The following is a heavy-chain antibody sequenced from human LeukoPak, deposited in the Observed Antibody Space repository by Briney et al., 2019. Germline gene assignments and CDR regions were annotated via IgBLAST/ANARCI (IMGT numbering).Heavy chain of an antibody. D-gene: IGHD2-15*01. Sequence: PSETLSLTCTVSGGSISSSSYYWGWIRQPPGKGLEWIGSIYYSGSTYYNPSLKSRVTISVDTPKNQFSLKLSSVTAADTAVYYCARTRIAAPYNWFDPWGQGTLVTVSS. CDR3: ARTRIAAPYNWFDP. CDR2: IYYSGST. CDR1: GGSISSSSYY. J-gene: IGHJ5*02. V-gene: IGHV4-39*01.